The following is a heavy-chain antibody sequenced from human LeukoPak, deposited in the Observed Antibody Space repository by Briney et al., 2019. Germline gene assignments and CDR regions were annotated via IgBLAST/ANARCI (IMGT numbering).Heavy chain of an antibody. J-gene: IGHJ4*02. D-gene: IGHD6-19*01. CDR2: IYTSGST. V-gene: IGHV4-59*10. CDR3: ARVDSSGWYRSDY. CDR1: GGSFSGYY. Sequence: PSETLSLTCAVYGGSFSGYYWSWIRQPAGKGLEWIGRIYTSGSTNYNPSLKSRVTISVDTSKNQFSLKLSSVTAADTAVYYCARVDSSGWYRSDYWGQGTLVTVSS.